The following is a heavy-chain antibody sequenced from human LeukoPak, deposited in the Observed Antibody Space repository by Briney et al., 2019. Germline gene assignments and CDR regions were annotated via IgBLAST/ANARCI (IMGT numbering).Heavy chain of an antibody. V-gene: IGHV3-33*01. CDR3: ARDAQRGFDYSNSLKY. J-gene: IGHJ4*01. Sequence: GGSLRLSCAASGFIFSHHGMHWVRQAPGKGLEWVAVIWSDGTNRFYADSVKGRFTISRDNSQDTVFLQMDSLRVKDTAIYYCARDAQRGFDYSNSLKYWGHGTLVTVSS. CDR1: GFIFSHHG. CDR2: IWSDGTNR. D-gene: IGHD4-11*01.